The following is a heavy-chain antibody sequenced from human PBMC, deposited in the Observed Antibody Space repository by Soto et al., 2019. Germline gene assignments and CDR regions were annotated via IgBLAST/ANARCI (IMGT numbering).Heavy chain of an antibody. Sequence: GGSLRLSCAASGFTFTRYSMNWVRQAPGKGLEWVSSISSTTNYIYYGDSMKGRFTISRGNAKNSLYLEMNSLRAEDTAVYYCARESEDLTSNFDYWGQGTLVTV. CDR1: GFTFTRYS. CDR2: ISSTTNYI. J-gene: IGHJ4*02. CDR3: ARESEDLTSNFDY. V-gene: IGHV3-21*06.